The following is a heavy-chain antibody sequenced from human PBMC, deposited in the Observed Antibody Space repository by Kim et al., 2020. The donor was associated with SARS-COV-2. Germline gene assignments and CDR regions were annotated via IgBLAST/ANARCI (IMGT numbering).Heavy chain of an antibody. CDR3: ARGRGGVVFDS. Sequence: SETLSLTCTVSGGSSSTDYWTWFRQPPGKGLEWIGFVHYSGSTNYNPSLKSRVTMSLDMSKSQFSLRLTSVTAADTAVFFCARGRGGVVFDSWGRGTLVT. CDR1: GGSSSTDY. J-gene: IGHJ4*02. CDR2: VHYSGST. V-gene: IGHV4-59*01. D-gene: IGHD3-16*01.